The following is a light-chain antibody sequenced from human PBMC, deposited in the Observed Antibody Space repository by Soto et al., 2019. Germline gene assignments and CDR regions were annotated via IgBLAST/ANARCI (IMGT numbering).Light chain of an antibody. CDR1: QTISSW. CDR2: EAS. CDR3: QQYNSYLWT. V-gene: IGKV1-5*03. Sequence: DIQMTQSPSTLSGSVGDRVTITCRASQTISSWLAWYQQKPGKAPRLLIYEASNLQSGVPSRFSGSGSGTKFTLTISSLQPDDFATYYCQQYNSYLWTFGHGTKVDIK. J-gene: IGKJ1*01.